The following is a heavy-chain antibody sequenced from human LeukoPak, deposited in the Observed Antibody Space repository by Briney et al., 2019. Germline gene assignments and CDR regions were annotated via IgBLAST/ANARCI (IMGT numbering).Heavy chain of an antibody. J-gene: IGHJ4*02. D-gene: IGHD5-18*01. CDR2: IYYSGST. CDR1: GGSISSSSYY. Sequence: SETLSLTCTVSGGSISSSSYYWGWLRQPPGKGLEWIGSIYYSGSTYYNPSLKSRVTISVDTSKNQFSLKLSSVTAADTAVYYCARHGGYSYGYIPYWGQGTLVTVSS. V-gene: IGHV4-39*01. CDR3: ARHGGYSYGYIPY.